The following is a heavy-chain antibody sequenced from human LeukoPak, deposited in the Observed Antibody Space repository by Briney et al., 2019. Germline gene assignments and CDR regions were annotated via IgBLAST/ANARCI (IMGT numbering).Heavy chain of an antibody. CDR3: ARATQLNWFDP. Sequence: SETLSLTCTVSGGSISSHYWSWIRQPPGKGLEWIGYIYYSGSTNYNPSLKSRVTISVDTSENQFSLKLSSVTAADTAVYYCARATQLNWFDPWGQGTLVTVSS. V-gene: IGHV4-59*11. J-gene: IGHJ5*02. CDR1: GGSISSHY. CDR2: IYYSGST.